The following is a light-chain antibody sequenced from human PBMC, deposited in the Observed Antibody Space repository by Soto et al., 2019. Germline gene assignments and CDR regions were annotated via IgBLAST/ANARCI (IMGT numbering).Light chain of an antibody. CDR1: SSDIGKYNY. CDR3: SSYTSTSAYV. CDR2: KVT. V-gene: IGLV2-14*01. J-gene: IGLJ1*01. Sequence: QSVLTQPASVSGSPGQSITISCTGTSSDIGKYNYASWYQQYPGKAPKLIISKVTDRPSGVSNRFSGSKSGNTASLTISGLLAEDEAVYYCSSYTSTSAYVFGGGTKVTVL.